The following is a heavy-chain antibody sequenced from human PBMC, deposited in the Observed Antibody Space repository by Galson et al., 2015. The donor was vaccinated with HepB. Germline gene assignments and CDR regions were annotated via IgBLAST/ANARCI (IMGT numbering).Heavy chain of an antibody. CDR1: GFTFSSYA. Sequence: SLRLSCAASGFTFSSYAMSWVRQAPGKGLEWVSAISGSGGSTYYADSVQGRFTISRDNSKNTLYLQMNSLRAEDTAVYYCAKERSPAAANTWFDPWGQGPRSPSPQ. CDR3: AKERSPAAANTWFDP. CDR2: ISGSGGST. D-gene: IGHD2-2*01. V-gene: IGHV3-23*01. J-gene: IGHJ5*02.